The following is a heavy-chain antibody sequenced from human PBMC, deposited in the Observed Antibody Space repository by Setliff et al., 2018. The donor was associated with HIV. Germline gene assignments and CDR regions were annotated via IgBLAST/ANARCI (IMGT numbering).Heavy chain of an antibody. J-gene: IGHJ4*02. Sequence: GGSLRLSCAASGFTFSVYWMNWVRQAPGKGLEWVAHIKQDGSKISYVDSVKGRFTISRDNAKNSLYLQMNSLRAEDMAIYYCAREDSSWYGSLDYWGQGTPVTVSS. CDR2: IKQDGSKI. CDR1: GFTFSVYW. D-gene: IGHD6-13*01. V-gene: IGHV3-7*03. CDR3: AREDSSWYGSLDY.